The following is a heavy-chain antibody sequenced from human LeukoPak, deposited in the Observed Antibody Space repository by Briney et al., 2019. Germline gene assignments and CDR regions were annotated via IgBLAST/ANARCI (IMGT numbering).Heavy chain of an antibody. V-gene: IGHV3-66*02. CDR1: GLTVSNNY. CDR2: IYSGGST. J-gene: IGHJ6*02. CDR3: ARDPVWFGELTYYYYDMDV. D-gene: IGHD3-10*01. Sequence: GGSLRLSCAASGLTVSNNYMSWVRQAPGKGLEWVSVIYSGGSTYYADSVKGRFTISRDNSQSTLYLQTNSLRTEDTAVYYCARDPVWFGELTYYYYDMDVWGQGTTVTVSS.